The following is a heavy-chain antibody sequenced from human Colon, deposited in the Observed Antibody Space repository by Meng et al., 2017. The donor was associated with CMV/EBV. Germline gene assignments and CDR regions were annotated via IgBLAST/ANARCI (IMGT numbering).Heavy chain of an antibody. D-gene: IGHD6-13*01. Sequence: GGSLKISCAASGFTFTNYGMSWVRQAPGKGLEWVSSISGNGGNTNYAGSVKGRFTISRDNSKNTLYLQMNSLRADDTAVYYCAKGSSSWWTDFDYWGQGTLVTVSS. CDR2: ISGNGGNT. CDR3: AKGSSSWWTDFDY. J-gene: IGHJ4*02. CDR1: GFTFTNYG. V-gene: IGHV3-23*01.